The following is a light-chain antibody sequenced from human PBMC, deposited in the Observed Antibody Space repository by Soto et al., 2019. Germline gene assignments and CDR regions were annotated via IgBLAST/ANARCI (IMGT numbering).Light chain of an antibody. V-gene: IGKV3-20*01. Sequence: EIVLTQSPGTLSLSPGERATLSYRASQSVGTYLAWYQQKPGQAPRLLIYGASSRATGIPDRFSGSGSGTDFTLTISRLEPEDFAVYYCQQYVSIPLTFGGGTKVDIK. CDR1: QSVGTY. CDR3: QQYVSIPLT. CDR2: GAS. J-gene: IGKJ4*02.